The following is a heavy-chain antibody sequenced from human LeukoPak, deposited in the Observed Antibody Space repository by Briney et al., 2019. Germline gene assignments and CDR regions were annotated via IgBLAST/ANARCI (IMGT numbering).Heavy chain of an antibody. D-gene: IGHD1-26*01. J-gene: IGHJ4*02. CDR1: GFTFSNYE. Sequence: GGSLRLSCAPSGFTFSNYEMNWVRQAPGKGLEWVSFISSSGVLIYYADSVKGRFTISRDNAKNSLYLQMNSLGVEDTAVYYCARVSGSGWHFDYWGQGSLVTVSS. V-gene: IGHV3-48*03. CDR2: ISSSGVLI. CDR3: ARVSGSGWHFDY.